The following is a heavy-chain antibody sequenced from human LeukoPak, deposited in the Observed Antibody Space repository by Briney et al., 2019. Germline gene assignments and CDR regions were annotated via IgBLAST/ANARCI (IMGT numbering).Heavy chain of an antibody. D-gene: IGHD3-10*01. J-gene: IGHJ6*02. V-gene: IGHV3-23*01. Sequence: PGGSLRLSCTASGFSFSSYAMTWVRQAPGKGLEWVSVICGSGGNTYYADSVKGRFTISRDNSNNTLFLQMNSLRAEDTAVYYCAKDYSNPYTMDVWGQGTTVTVSS. CDR2: ICGSGGNT. CDR1: GFSFSSYA. CDR3: AKDYSNPYTMDV.